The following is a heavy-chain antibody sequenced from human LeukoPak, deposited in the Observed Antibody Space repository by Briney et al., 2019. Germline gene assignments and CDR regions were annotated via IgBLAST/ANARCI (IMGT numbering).Heavy chain of an antibody. D-gene: IGHD1-26*01. CDR1: GGSISSYY. Sequence: PSETLSPTCTVSGGSISSYYWSWIRQPPGKGLEWIGYVYYSGSTKYDPSLKSRVTISVDTSKNQFSLKLISVTTADTAVYYCARGSIVGATPYFDYWGQGTLVTVSS. CDR2: VYYSGST. V-gene: IGHV4-59*01. J-gene: IGHJ4*02. CDR3: ARGSIVGATPYFDY.